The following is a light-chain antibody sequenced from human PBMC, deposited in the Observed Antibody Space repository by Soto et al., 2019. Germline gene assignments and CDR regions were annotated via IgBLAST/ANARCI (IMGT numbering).Light chain of an antibody. J-gene: IGKJ5*01. CDR1: QTVRNNY. CDR3: QQYGTPRSVT. CDR2: DAS. V-gene: IGKV3-20*01. Sequence: EFVLTQSPGTLSLSPGERATLSCRASQTVRNNYLAWYQQKPGQAPRLLIYDASSRATGIPDRFSGGGSGTDFTLTISRLEPEDFAVYYCQQYGTPRSVTFGQGTRLDI.